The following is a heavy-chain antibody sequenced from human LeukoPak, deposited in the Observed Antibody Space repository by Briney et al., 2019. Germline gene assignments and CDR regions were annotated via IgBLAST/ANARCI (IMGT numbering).Heavy chain of an antibody. V-gene: IGHV4-34*01. CDR1: GGSFSGYY. CDR3: ARDSSGYGSTDDAFDI. J-gene: IGHJ3*02. Sequence: SETLSLTCAVYGGSFSGYYWSWLRQPPGKGLEWIGEINHSGSTNYNPSLKSRVTISVDTSKNQFSLKLSSVTAADTAVYYCARDSSGYGSTDDAFDIWGQGTMVTVSS. CDR2: INHSGST. D-gene: IGHD3-10*01.